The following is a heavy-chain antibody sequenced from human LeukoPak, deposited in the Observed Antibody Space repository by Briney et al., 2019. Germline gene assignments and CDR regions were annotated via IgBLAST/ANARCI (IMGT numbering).Heavy chain of an antibody. CDR3: ARHEISDCSSTSCYRGTGFDP. J-gene: IGHJ5*02. Sequence: GESLKISCKGSGYSFTSYWIGWVRQMPGKGLEWMGIIYPGDSDTRYSPSFQGQVTISADKSSSTAYLQWSSLKASDTAMYYCARHEISDCSSTSCYRGTGFDPWGQGTLVTVSS. D-gene: IGHD2-2*02. V-gene: IGHV5-51*01. CDR2: IYPGDSDT. CDR1: GYSFTSYW.